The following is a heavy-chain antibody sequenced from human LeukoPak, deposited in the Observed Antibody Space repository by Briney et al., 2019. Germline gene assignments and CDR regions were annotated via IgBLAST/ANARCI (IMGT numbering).Heavy chain of an antibody. CDR3: TRVLYYDSSGYYYKLDAFDI. V-gene: IGHV3-49*01. CDR1: GFTFGDYA. CDR2: IRSKAYGGTT. J-gene: IGHJ3*02. D-gene: IGHD3-22*01. Sequence: GGSLRLSCTASGFTFGDYAMSWFRQAPGKGLEWVGFIRSKAYGGTTEYAASVKGRFTISRDGSKSIAYLQMNSLKTEDTAVYYCTRVLYYDSSGYYYKLDAFDIWGQGTMVTVPS.